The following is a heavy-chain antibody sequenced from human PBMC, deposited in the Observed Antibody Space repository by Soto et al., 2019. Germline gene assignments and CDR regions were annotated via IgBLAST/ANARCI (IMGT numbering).Heavy chain of an antibody. CDR2: INPNSGGT. CDR1: GYTVTGYY. J-gene: IGHJ4*02. D-gene: IGHD3-10*01. Sequence: GASVKVSCKASGYTVTGYYIHCVRQAPGQGLEWMGWINPNSGGTNYAQKFQGRVTMTRDTSISTAYMELSRLSSDDTAVYYCARYGSGSYFDYRGQGTLVTVSS. CDR3: ARYGSGSYFDY. V-gene: IGHV1-2*02.